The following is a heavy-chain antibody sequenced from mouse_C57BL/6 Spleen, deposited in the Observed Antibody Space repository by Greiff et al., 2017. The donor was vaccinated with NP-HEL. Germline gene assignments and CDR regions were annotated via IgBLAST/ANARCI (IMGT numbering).Heavy chain of an antibody. CDR3: ARSHYGSSYNFDY. V-gene: IGHV1-76*01. J-gene: IGHJ2*01. CDR1: GYTFTDYY. Sequence: VKLQESGAELVRPGASVKLSCKASGYTFTDYYINWVKQRPGQGLEWIARIYPGSGNTYYNEKFKGKATLTAEKSSSTAYMQLSSLTSEDSAVYFCARSHYGSSYNFDYWGQGTTLTVSS. CDR2: IYPGSGNT. D-gene: IGHD1-1*01.